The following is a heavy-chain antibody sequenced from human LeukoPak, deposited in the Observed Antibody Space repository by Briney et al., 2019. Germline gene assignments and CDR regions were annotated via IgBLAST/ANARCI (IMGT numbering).Heavy chain of an antibody. V-gene: IGHV4-61*08. CDR2: IYYSGST. D-gene: IGHD2-15*01. CDR3: ARLGGCSGSSCYWFDP. J-gene: IGHJ5*02. Sequence: SETLSLTSTVSGGSISSGGYYWSWIRQPPGKGLEWIGYIYYSGSTNYNPSLKSRVTISVDTSKNQFSLKLSSVTAADTAVYYCARLGGCSGSSCYWFDPWGQGTLVTVSS. CDR1: GGSISSGGYY.